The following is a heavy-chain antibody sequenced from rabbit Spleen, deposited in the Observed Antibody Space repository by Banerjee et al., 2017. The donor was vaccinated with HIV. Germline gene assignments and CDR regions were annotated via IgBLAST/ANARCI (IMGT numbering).Heavy chain of an antibody. CDR3: ARDSATSFSSYGMDL. J-gene: IGHJ6*01. D-gene: IGHD1-1*01. CDR2: INTYTGKP. V-gene: IGHV1S40*01. CDR1: GFSFSDRDV. Sequence: QSLEESGGGLVKPEGSLTLTCKASGFSFSDRDVMCWVRQAPGKGLQWIACINTYTGKPVYATWAKGRFTISRTSSTTVTLQMTSLTAADTATYFCARDSATSFSSYGMDLWGPGTLVTVS.